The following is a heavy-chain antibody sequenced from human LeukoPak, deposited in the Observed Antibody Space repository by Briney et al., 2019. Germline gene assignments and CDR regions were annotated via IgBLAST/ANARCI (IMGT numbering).Heavy chain of an antibody. D-gene: IGHD6-13*01. V-gene: IGHV3-66*01. CDR3: AKARVGEAGASDY. Sequence: PGGSLRLSCAVSGFTVSSNYMSWVRQAPGKGLEWVSVLYSGGDTYYADSVRGRFTISRDNSKNTLYLQMNSLRVEDTAVYYCAKARVGEAGASDYWGQGTLVTVSS. CDR2: LYSGGDT. J-gene: IGHJ4*02. CDR1: GFTVSSNY.